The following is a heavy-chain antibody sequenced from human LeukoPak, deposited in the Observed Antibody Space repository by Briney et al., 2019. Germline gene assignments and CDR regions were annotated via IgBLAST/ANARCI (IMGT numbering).Heavy chain of an antibody. CDR1: GFTFSSYG. CDR2: IRYDGSNK. CDR3: AKVLEDGDYGMDV. Sequence: GGSLRLSCAASGFTFSSYGMHWVRQASGKGLEWVAFIRYDGSNKYYADSVKGRFTISRDNSKNTLYLQMNSLRAEDTAVYYCAKVLEDGDYGMDVWGQGTTVTVSS. V-gene: IGHV3-30*02. J-gene: IGHJ6*02. D-gene: IGHD4-17*01.